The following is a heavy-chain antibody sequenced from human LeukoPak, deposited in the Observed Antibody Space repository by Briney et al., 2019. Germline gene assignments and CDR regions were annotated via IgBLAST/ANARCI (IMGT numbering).Heavy chain of an antibody. Sequence: GASVKVSCKASGYTFTSYAMHWVRQAPGQRLEWMGWINAGNGNTKYSQKFQGRVTITRDTSASTAYMELSSLRSEDTAVYYCARSGYCSSTSCRNHYYFGYWGQGTLSPSPQ. CDR1: GYTFTSYA. CDR2: INAGNGNT. CDR3: ARSGYCSSTSCRNHYYFGY. J-gene: IGHJ4*02. V-gene: IGHV1-3*01. D-gene: IGHD2-2*01.